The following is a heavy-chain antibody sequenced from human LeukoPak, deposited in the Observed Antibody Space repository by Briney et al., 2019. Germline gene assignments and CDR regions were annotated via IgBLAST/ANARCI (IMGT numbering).Heavy chain of an antibody. D-gene: IGHD6-13*01. CDR2: IIPILGIA. CDR1: GGTFSSYA. Sequence: ASVKVSCKASGGTFSSYAISWVRQAPGQGLEWMGRIIPILGIANYAQKFQGRVTITADKSTSTAYMELSSLRSEDTAVYYCARDLLQQASYYYYGMDVWGQGTTVTVSS. CDR3: ARDLLQQASYYYYGMDV. J-gene: IGHJ6*02. V-gene: IGHV1-69*04.